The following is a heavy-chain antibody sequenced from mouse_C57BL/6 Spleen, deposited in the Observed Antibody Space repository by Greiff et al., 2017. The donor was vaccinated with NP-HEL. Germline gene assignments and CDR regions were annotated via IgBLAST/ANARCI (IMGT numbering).Heavy chain of an antibody. J-gene: IGHJ1*03. D-gene: IGHD2-14*01. Sequence: QVQLQQSGPGLVQPSQCLSITCTVSGFSLTSYGVHWVRQSPGKGLEWLGVIWSGGSTDYNAAFISRLSISKDNSKSQVFLKMNSLQADDTAIYYCARNWGTDWYFDVWGTGTTVTVSS. CDR2: IWSGGST. CDR3: ARNWGTDWYFDV. V-gene: IGHV2-2*01. CDR1: GFSLTSYG.